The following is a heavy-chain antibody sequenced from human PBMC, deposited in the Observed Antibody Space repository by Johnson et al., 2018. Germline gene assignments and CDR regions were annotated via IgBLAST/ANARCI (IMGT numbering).Heavy chain of an antibody. CDR1: GFTFDDYA. Sequence: QLVESGGGLVQPGRSLRLSCAASGFTFDDYAMHWVRQAPGKGLEWVSGISWNSGSIGYADSVKGRFTISRDNAKNSLYLQMNSLRAEDTALYYCAKMSLTGQKYYYYGRDVWGQGTTVTVSS. V-gene: IGHV3-9*01. J-gene: IGHJ6*02. CDR2: ISWNSGSI. D-gene: IGHD3-10*01. CDR3: AKMSLTGQKYYYYGRDV.